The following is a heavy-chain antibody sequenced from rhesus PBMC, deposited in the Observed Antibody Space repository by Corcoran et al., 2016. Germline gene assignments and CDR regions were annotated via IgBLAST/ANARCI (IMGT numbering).Heavy chain of an antibody. CDR1: GGSISSSNW. CDR2: ISGSSGST. Sequence: QVQLQESGPGLVKPSETLSLTCAVSGGSISSSNWLSWIRQPPGKGPEWIGYISGSSGSTYYNPSLKSRVTISKDTSKNQFSLKLSSVTAADTAVYYGGGYSFDYWSQGVLVTVSS. CDR3: GGYSFDY. V-gene: IGHV4-65*02. J-gene: IGHJ4*01. D-gene: IGHD5-24*01.